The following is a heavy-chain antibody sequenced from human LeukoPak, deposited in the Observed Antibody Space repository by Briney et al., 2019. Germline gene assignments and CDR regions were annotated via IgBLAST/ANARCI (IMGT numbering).Heavy chain of an antibody. J-gene: IGHJ4*02. CDR3: ARGGTVVVSQNDY. Sequence: PGGSLKLSCAASGFTFTSYAMSWVRQAPGKGLEWVSSISSTSSTIYYADSVRGRFTISRDDAKNSLWLQMNSLRAEDTSVYYCARGGTVVVSQNDYWGQGTLVTVSS. V-gene: IGHV3-48*04. CDR2: ISSTSSTI. CDR1: GFTFTSYA. D-gene: IGHD2-21*01.